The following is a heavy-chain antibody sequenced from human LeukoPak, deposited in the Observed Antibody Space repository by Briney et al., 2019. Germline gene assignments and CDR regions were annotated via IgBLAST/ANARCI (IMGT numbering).Heavy chain of an antibody. CDR3: ASSAGTSCYDY. CDR2: MNPNSGDT. J-gene: IGHJ4*02. CDR1: GYIFTSYD. D-gene: IGHD2-2*01. Sequence: ASVKVSCKASGYIFTSYDINWVRQAAGQGLEWMGWMNPNSGDTGYVEKFQGRVTMTRDTSITTAYMELSSLRSEDTAVYYCASSAGTSCYDYWGQGTLVTISS. V-gene: IGHV1-8*01.